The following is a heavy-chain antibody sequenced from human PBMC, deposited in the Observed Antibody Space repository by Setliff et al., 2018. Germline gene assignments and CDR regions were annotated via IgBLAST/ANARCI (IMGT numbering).Heavy chain of an antibody. Sequence: SETLSLTCAVSGYSISSGFSWVWIRRSPGKELEWIGRILFSGDTYYNPSLNSRVTISADTSKNQFSLNLSSVTAADTAVYFCARDNTMVGATDYWGLGTLVTVSS. CDR2: ILFSGDT. J-gene: IGHJ4*02. V-gene: IGHV4-38-2*02. CDR3: ARDNTMVGATDY. CDR1: GYSISSGFS. D-gene: IGHD1-26*01.